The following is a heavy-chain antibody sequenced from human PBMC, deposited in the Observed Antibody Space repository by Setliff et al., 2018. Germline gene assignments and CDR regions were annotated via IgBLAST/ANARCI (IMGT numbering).Heavy chain of an antibody. CDR3: SRLVRYCTTTTCQRASGAEF. CDR1: GYTFTSYG. Sequence: ASVKVSCKASGYTFTSYGINWVRQAPGQGLEWMGWISAYTGNTNYAQKLQGRVSMTTDTSTSTAYMELRSLTSDDTAVYYCSRLVRYCTTTTCQRASGAEFWGQGTLVTVSS. D-gene: IGHD2-8*01. J-gene: IGHJ4*02. CDR2: ISAYTGNT. V-gene: IGHV1-18*01.